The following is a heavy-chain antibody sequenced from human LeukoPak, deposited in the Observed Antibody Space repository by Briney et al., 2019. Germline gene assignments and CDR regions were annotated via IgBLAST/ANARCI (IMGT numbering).Heavy chain of an antibody. CDR1: GFPFSSYW. D-gene: IGHD1-1*01. Sequence: GGSLRLSCAASGFPFSSYWMSWARQAPGKGLEWVANIKQDGSDKYYVDSVKGRFTISRDNARKSLYLQLNSLRADDTAVYYCARLTGTTGFDYWGQGTLVTVSS. CDR2: IKQDGSDK. V-gene: IGHV3-7*01. CDR3: ARLTGTTGFDY. J-gene: IGHJ4*02.